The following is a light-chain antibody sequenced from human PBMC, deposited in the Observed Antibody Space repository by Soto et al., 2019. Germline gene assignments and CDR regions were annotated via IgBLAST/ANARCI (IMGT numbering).Light chain of an antibody. Sequence: QSALTQPASVSGSPGQSITISCTGTSSDVGGYNSVSWYQQHPGKVPKLLIYEVSNRPSGVSNRLSGSKSGNTASLTISGLQAEDEADYYCSSLATSNPYVFGSGTKLTVL. J-gene: IGLJ1*01. CDR3: SSLATSNPYV. CDR1: SSDVGGYNS. CDR2: EVS. V-gene: IGLV2-14*01.